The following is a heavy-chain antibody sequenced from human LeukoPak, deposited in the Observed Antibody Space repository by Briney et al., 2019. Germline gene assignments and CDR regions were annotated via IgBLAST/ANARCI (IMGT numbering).Heavy chain of an antibody. CDR2: INTNSGNT. V-gene: IGHV1-8*03. CDR3: ARRSGSGRHPFLI. Sequence: ASVKVSCKASGYTFTTYDINWVRQAPGQGLEWMGYINTNSGNTGYSRKLQGRVAITRTTSITTAYMELRSLRYEDTAVYYCARRSGSGRHPFLIWGQGTLVTVSS. D-gene: IGHD3-10*01. CDR1: GYTFTTYD. J-gene: IGHJ3*02.